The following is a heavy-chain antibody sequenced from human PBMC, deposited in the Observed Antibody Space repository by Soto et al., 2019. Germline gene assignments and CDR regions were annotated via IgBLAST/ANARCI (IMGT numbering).Heavy chain of an antibody. J-gene: IGHJ5*01. CDR2: ISGSGGST. Sequence: EVQLVESGGGLVQPGGSLRLSCAASGFTFSSYAMSWVRQAPGKGLEWVSAISGSGGSTFYADSVKGRFTISRDTSKNTLFLQMNSLRAEDTAVYYCAQDRGRGYDCFDSWGKGTLVTVSS. CDR1: GFTFSSYA. V-gene: IGHV3-23*04. D-gene: IGHD5-12*01. CDR3: AQDRGRGYDCFDS.